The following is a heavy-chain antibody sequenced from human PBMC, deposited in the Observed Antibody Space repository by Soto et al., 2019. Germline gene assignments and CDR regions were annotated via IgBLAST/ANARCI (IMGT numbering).Heavy chain of an antibody. Sequence: EGSRRLSCVASGFIFSDYAMTWVRQAPGKGLQWVATISASGGNIEYADSLKGRFTISRDNSKNSVYLQLSGLTADDTAVHYCAKVAGGFGYFDLWGRGTLVTVSS. CDR1: GFIFSDYA. J-gene: IGHJ2*01. CDR2: ISASGGNI. V-gene: IGHV3-23*01. D-gene: IGHD3-3*01. CDR3: AKVAGGFGYFDL.